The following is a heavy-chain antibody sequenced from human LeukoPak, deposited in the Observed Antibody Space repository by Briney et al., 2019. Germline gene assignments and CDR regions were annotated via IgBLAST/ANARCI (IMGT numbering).Heavy chain of an antibody. V-gene: IGHV1-2*02. CDR1: GYTFTSYY. CDR3: ARVSLTVTTYDY. J-gene: IGHJ4*02. D-gene: IGHD4-17*01. Sequence: ASVKVSCKASGYTFTSYYMHWVRQAPGQGLEWMGWINPNSGGTNYAQKFQGRVTMARDTSISTAYMELSRLRSDDTAVYYCARVSLTVTTYDYWGQGTLVTVSS. CDR2: INPNSGGT.